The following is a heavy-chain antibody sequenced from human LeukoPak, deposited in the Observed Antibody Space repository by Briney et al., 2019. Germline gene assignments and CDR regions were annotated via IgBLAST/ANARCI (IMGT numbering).Heavy chain of an antibody. CDR2: IKQDGSEK. J-gene: IGHJ4*02. Sequence: GGSLRLSCAASGFTFSSYWMSWVRQAPGKGLEWVANIKQDGSEKYYVDSVKGRFTISRDNSKNTLYLQMNNLRAEDTAFYYCARVGSYYDSSGYPYWGQGTLVTVSS. CDR1: GFTFSSYW. V-gene: IGHV3-7*03. D-gene: IGHD3-22*01. CDR3: ARVGSYYDSSGYPY.